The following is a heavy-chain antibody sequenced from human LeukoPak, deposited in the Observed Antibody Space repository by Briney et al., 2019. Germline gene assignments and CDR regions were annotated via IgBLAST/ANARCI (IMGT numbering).Heavy chain of an antibody. Sequence: PGRSLRLSCAASGFTFDDYAMHWVRHAPGKGLEWVSGISWNSGSIGYADSVKGRFTISRDNAKNSLYPQMNSLRAEDTALYYCAKETYSYGPKAFDYWGQGTLVTVSS. CDR3: AKETYSYGPKAFDY. CDR2: ISWNSGSI. V-gene: IGHV3-9*01. J-gene: IGHJ4*02. D-gene: IGHD5-18*01. CDR1: GFTFDDYA.